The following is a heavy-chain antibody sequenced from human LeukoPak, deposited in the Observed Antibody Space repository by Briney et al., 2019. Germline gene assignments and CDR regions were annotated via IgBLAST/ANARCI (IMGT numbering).Heavy chain of an antibody. CDR2: IYYTGSA. D-gene: IGHD5-18*01. Sequence: SETLSLTCTVSGGSISSNNYYWGWVRQPPGKGLEWIGSIYYTGSAYYNPSLKSRVTISVDTSRNQFSLKLTSVTAADTAVYYCARHRKVDTAGDYWGRGALVTVSS. V-gene: IGHV4-39*01. CDR1: GGSISSNNYY. J-gene: IGHJ4*02. CDR3: ARHRKVDTAGDY.